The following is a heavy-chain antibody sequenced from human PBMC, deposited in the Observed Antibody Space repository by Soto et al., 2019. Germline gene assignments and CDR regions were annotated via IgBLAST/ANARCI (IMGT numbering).Heavy chain of an antibody. CDR3: AKRYCGGDCYSDYFDY. D-gene: IGHD2-21*02. J-gene: IGHJ4*02. CDR1: GFTFSSYG. V-gene: IGHV3-30*18. Sequence: QVQLVESGGGVVQPGRSLRLSCAASGFTFSSYGMHWVRQAPGKGLEWVAVISYDGSNKYYADSVKGRFTISRDNSKNTLYLQMTSLRAEDTAVYYCAKRYCGGDCYSDYFDYWGQGTLVTVSS. CDR2: ISYDGSNK.